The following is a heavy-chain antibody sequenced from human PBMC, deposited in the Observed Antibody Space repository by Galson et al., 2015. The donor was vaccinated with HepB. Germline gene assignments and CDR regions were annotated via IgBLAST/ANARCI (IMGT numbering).Heavy chain of an antibody. CDR2: INPNSGGT. CDR3: ARDRAPTVTTFIFDY. CDR1: GYTFTGYY. J-gene: IGHJ4*02. D-gene: IGHD4-17*01. V-gene: IGHV1-2*04. Sequence: SVKVSCKASGYTFTGYYMHWVRQAPGQGLEWMGWINPNSGGTNYAQKFQGWVTMTRDTSISTAYMELSRLRSDDTAVYYCARDRAPTVTTFIFDYWGQGTLVTVSS.